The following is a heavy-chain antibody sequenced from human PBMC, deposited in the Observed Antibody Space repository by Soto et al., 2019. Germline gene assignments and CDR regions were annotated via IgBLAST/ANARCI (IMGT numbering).Heavy chain of an antibody. CDR1: GYTFTSYY. V-gene: IGHV1-46*01. CDR2: INPSGGST. CDR3: ARDCLLTGTTMGRTAFDI. Sequence: QVQLVQSGAEVKKPGASVKVSCKASGYTFTSYYMHWVRQAPGQGLEWMGIINPSGGSTSYAQKFQGRVTMTRDTPTSTVYMELSSLRSEDTAVYHCARDCLLTGTTMGRTAFDIWGQGKMVTVSS. J-gene: IGHJ3*02. D-gene: IGHD1-7*01.